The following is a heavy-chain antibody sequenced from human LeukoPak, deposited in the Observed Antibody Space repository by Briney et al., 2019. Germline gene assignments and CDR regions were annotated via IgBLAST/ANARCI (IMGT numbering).Heavy chain of an antibody. CDR3: ARDRRNFDVDY. CDR2: IYYTGST. D-gene: IGHD3-9*01. J-gene: IGHJ4*02. V-gene: IGHV4-39*07. Sequence: SETLSLTCTVSGDSISSSRYYWGWIRQPPGKGLEWIGNIYYTGSTYYNPSLKSRVTISVDTSKNQFSLNLSSVTAAGTAVYYCARDRRNFDVDYWGQGTLVTVSS. CDR1: GDSISSSRYY.